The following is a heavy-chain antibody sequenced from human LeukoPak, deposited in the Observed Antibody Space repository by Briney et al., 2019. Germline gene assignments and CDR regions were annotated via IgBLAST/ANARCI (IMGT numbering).Heavy chain of an antibody. CDR1: GYTFTAYY. J-gene: IGHJ4*02. CDR3: ARWGYYDSSGYPIPDY. CDR2: INPNSGGT. D-gene: IGHD3-22*01. Sequence: ASVKVSCKASGYTFTAYYMHWVRQAPGQGLEWMGWINPNSGGTNYAQKFQGRVTMTRDTSISTAYMELSRLRSDDTAVYYCARWGYYDSSGYPIPDYWGQGTLVTVSS. V-gene: IGHV1-2*02.